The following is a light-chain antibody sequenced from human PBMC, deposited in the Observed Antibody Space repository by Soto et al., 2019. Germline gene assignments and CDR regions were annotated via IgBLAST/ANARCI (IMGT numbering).Light chain of an antibody. V-gene: IGKV1-5*01. Sequence: DIQMTQSPSTLSASVGARVTITCRASQSISSWLAWYQQKPGKAPKLLIYVASSLESGVPSRFSGSGSGTEFTLTISSLQPDDFATYYCQQYNSYSSWAFGQGTKVEIK. CDR3: QQYNSYSSWA. CDR1: QSISSW. CDR2: VAS. J-gene: IGKJ1*01.